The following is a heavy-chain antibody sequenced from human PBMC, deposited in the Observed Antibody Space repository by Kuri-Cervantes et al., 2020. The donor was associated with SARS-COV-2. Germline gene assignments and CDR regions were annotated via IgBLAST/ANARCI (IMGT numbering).Heavy chain of an antibody. J-gene: IGHJ4*02. CDR3: ARDEYSGDIVAPDY. CDR1: GFMFSNYW. V-gene: IGHV3-7*05. CDR2: VKADGSET. Sequence: ETLSLTCAASGFMFSNYWMNWVRQPKGKGLEWVAKVKADGSETYYADSVKGRFIVSRDNVKKSLDLQMNSLRLEDTAIYYCARDEYSGDIVAPDYWGQGTLVTVSS. D-gene: IGHD2-15*01.